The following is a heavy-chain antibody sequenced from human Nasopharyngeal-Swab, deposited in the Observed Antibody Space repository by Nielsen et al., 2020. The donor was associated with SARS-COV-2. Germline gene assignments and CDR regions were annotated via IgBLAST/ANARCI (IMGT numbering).Heavy chain of an antibody. J-gene: IGHJ4*01. CDR2: VGGSDDST. D-gene: IGHD1-26*01. CDR3: AKYFGRGAYQAFCDY. Sequence: GESLKISCAASGFSLSRHGMNWVRQAPGKGLEWVSSVGGSDDSTFYADSVKGRFTISRDNSKNTVYLQMNSLRAEDTAIYYCAKYFGRGAYQAFCDYWGHGTLVTVSS. CDR1: GFSLSRHG. V-gene: IGHV3-23*01.